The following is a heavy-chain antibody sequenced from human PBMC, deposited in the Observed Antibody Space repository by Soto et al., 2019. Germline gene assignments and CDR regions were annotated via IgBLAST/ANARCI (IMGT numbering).Heavy chain of an antibody. D-gene: IGHD6-13*01. CDR1: GFSLSTSGVG. CDR2: IYWDDDK. CDR3: AHRYAAAGNYNWFDP. J-gene: IGHJ5*02. Sequence: VSGPTLVNPTQTLTLTCTFSGFSLSTSGVGVGWIRQPPGKALEWLTIIYWDDDKHYRPSLRSRLTITKDTSKNQVVLTMTNMDPVDTATYYCAHRYAAAGNYNWFDPWGQGTLVTVSS. V-gene: IGHV2-5*02.